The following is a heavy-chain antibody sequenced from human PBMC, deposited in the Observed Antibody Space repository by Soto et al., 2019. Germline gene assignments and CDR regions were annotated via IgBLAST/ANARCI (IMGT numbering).Heavy chain of an antibody. D-gene: IGHD3-22*01. CDR1: GYNFTNYW. V-gene: IGHV5-51*01. Sequence: VSLKISSNGSGYNFTNYWIGWVLQMPGKGLEWMGIIYPGDSDTRYSPSFQGQVTISADKSISTAYLQWSSLKASDTAMYYCARSSYDSSGYSDYWGQGTLVTVSS. J-gene: IGHJ4*02. CDR3: ARSSYDSSGYSDY. CDR2: IYPGDSDT.